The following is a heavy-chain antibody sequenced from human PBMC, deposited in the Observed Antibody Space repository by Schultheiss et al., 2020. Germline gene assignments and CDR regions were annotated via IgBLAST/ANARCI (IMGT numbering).Heavy chain of an antibody. CDR2: TYYRSKWYN. CDR3: ARAGDSSGYLQRADAFDI. Sequence: SQTLSLTCAISGDSVSSNSAAWNWIRQSPSRGLEWLARTYYRSKWYNDYAVSVKSRITINPDTSKNQFSLQLNSVTPEDTAVYYCARAGDSSGYLQRADAFDIWGQGTTVTVSS. V-gene: IGHV6-1*01. J-gene: IGHJ3*02. D-gene: IGHD3-22*01. CDR1: GDSVSSNSAA.